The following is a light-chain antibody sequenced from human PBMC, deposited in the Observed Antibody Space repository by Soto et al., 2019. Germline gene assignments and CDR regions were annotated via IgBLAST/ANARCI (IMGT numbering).Light chain of an antibody. CDR1: QRISSW. CDR2: KAS. J-gene: IGKJ1*01. Sequence: DIQMTQSPSTLSASVGDRVTITCRASQRISSWLAWYQQKPGKAPKLLIYKASSLESGVPSRFSGSGSGTEFTLTISILQPDDFATYYCQQYNSYSRTFGQGTKVEIK. V-gene: IGKV1-5*03. CDR3: QQYNSYSRT.